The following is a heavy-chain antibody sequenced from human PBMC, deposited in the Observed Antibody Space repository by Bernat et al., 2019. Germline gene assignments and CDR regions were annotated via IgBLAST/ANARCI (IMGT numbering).Heavy chain of an antibody. J-gene: IGHJ4*02. D-gene: IGHD2-15*01. CDR2: IKEDGSEK. V-gene: IGHV3-7*03. Sequence: EVQLVESGGGLVQPGGSLTLSCAASGFTFSSFWMSWVRQAPGKGLEWEANIKEDGSEKYYVDSVKGRFTISRDNAKNSLYLQMNSLRAEDTAVYYCARDVYWSGPIDYWGQGTLVTVSS. CDR3: ARDVYWSGPIDY. CDR1: GFTFSSFW.